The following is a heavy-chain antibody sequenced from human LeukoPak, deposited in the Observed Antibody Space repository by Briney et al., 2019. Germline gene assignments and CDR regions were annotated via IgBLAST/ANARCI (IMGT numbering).Heavy chain of an antibody. CDR1: GGSISSYY. Sequence: PSETLSLTCTVSGGSISSYYWSWIRQPPGKGLEWIGYVYYSGSTKYNPSLKSRVTISVDTSKNQFSLKLSSVTAADTAVYYCARGAGCSSTSCYLYYFDYWGQGTLVTVSS. D-gene: IGHD2-2*01. V-gene: IGHV4-59*01. J-gene: IGHJ4*02. CDR2: VYYSGST. CDR3: ARGAGCSSTSCYLYYFDY.